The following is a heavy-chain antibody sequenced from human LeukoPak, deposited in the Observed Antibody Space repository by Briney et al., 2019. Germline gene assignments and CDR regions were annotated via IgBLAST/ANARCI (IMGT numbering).Heavy chain of an antibody. V-gene: IGHV4-59*01. Sequence: PSETLSLTCAVSGGSISSYYWSWIRQPPGKGLEWIGYIYYSGSTNYNPSLKSRVTISVDTSKNQFSLKLSSVTAADTAVYYCARDTRSYYDSSGYYDYWGQGTLVTVSS. CDR2: IYYSGST. D-gene: IGHD3-22*01. CDR1: GGSISSYY. J-gene: IGHJ4*02. CDR3: ARDTRSYYDSSGYYDY.